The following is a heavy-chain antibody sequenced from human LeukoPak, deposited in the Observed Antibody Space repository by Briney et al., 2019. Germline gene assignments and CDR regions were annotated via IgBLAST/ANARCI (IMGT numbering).Heavy chain of an antibody. V-gene: IGHV1-69*05. D-gene: IGHD2/OR15-2a*01. CDR2: IIPILGTA. CDR3: ARDVNSRGPFDY. J-gene: IGHJ4*02. Sequence: ASVKVSCKASGGTFSSYAISWVRQAPGQGLEWMGGIIPILGTANYAQKFQGRVTITTDESTSTAYMELSSLRSEDTAVYYCARDVNSRGPFDYWGQGTLVTVSS. CDR1: GGTFSSYA.